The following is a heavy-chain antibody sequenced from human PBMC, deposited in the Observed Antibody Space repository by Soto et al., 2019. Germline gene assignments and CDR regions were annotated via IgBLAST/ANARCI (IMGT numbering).Heavy chain of an antibody. V-gene: IGHV1-18*04. J-gene: IGHJ5*02. D-gene: IGHD6-19*01. Sequence: QVQLVQSGAEVKKPGASVKVSCKASGYTFTSYGISWVRQAPGQGLEWMGWISAYNGNTNYAQKLQGRVTMTTDTSTSTAYIELRSLRSDDTVVYYCARGRTAVAGYASHNWFDPWGQGTLVTVSS. CDR2: ISAYNGNT. CDR3: ARGRTAVAGYASHNWFDP. CDR1: GYTFTSYG.